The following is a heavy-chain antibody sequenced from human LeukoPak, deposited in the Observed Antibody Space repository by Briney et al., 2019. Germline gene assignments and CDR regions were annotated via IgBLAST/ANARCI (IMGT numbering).Heavy chain of an antibody. CDR1: GGSFSGYY. J-gene: IGHJ4*02. CDR3: ARGGWLSRSATFDL. V-gene: IGHV4-34*01. Sequence: AETLSLTCAVYGGSFSGYYLSWIRQPPGKGLEWIGEINHSGSTNYNPSLKSRVTISVDTSQNQFLLKLGSVPAAGTAVYYCARGGWLSRSATFDLWGQGTLVTVSS. CDR2: INHSGST. D-gene: IGHD3-9*01.